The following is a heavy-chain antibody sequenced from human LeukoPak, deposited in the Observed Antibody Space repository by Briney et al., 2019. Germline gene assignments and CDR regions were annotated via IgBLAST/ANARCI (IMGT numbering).Heavy chain of an antibody. J-gene: IGHJ6*02. CDR1: GFTFSSYW. CDR3: ARGWYYGMDV. V-gene: IGHV3-74*01. D-gene: IGHD5-24*01. Sequence: PGGSLRLSCAASGFTFSSYWMHWVRQAPGKGLVWVSRINGGGSSTSYADSVKGRFTISRDNAKNTLYLQMNSLRAEDTAVYYCARGWYYGMDVWGQGTTITVSS. CDR2: INGGGSST.